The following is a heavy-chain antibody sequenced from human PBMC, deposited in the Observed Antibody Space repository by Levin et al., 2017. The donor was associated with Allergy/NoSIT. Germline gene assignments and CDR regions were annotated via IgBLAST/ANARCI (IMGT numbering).Heavy chain of an antibody. V-gene: IGHV3-48*02. D-gene: IGHD6-13*01. CDR3: ARDSSGSSWYYFDY. J-gene: IGHJ4*02. CDR2: ISSGSSII. CDR1: GFTFSGYS. Sequence: PGGSLRLSCAASGFTFSGYSMNWVRQAPGKGLEWISYISSGSSIIKYADTVKGRFTISRDNAKNSLYLQMNSLRDEDTAVYYCARDSSGSSWYYFDYWGQGTLVTVSS.